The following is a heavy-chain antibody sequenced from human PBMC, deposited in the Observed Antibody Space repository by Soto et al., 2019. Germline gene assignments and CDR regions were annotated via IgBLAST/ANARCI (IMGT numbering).Heavy chain of an antibody. CDR3: ARHDRIAKLQNGMGL. CDR1: GDSISSDSYY. V-gene: IGHV4-39*01. Sequence: PSETLSLTCTVSGDSISSDSYYWGWIRQPPGKGLECIGSVYYSGRTYYNPSLESRVTISVDTSKSQFSLNLRSVTAADTAGYYCARHDRIAKLQNGMGLWGHVPMVTVSS. CDR2: VYYSGRT. J-gene: IGHJ6*02.